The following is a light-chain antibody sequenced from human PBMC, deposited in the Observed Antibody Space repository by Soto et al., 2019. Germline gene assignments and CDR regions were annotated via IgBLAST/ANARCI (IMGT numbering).Light chain of an antibody. V-gene: IGKV3-15*01. CDR1: QSVSSN. J-gene: IGKJ1*01. CDR3: QQYDNSPRT. Sequence: EIVMTQSPATLSVSPGERATLSCRASQSVSSNLASYQQKPGQAPTLLIYGASTRATGIPARFSGSGSGTAFTLTISSLQSEDLAVYSCQQYDNSPRTFGQGTKVEIK. CDR2: GAS.